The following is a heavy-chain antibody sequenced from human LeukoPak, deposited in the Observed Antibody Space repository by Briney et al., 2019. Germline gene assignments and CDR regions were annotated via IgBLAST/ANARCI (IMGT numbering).Heavy chain of an antibody. CDR1: GGSISSYY. J-gene: IGHJ5*02. V-gene: IGHV4-59*01. D-gene: IGHD3-10*01. CDR3: ARGLSGGWFDP. Sequence: SETLSLTCTVSGGSISSYYWSWIRQPPGRGLEWIGYIYYSGSTNYNPSPKSRVTISVDTSKNQFSLKLSSVTAADTAVYYCARGLSGGWFDPWGQGTLVTVSS. CDR2: IYYSGST.